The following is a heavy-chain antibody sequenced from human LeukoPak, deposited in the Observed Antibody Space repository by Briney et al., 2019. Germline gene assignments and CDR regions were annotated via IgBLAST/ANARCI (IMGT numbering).Heavy chain of an antibody. CDR1: GYISTTYW. CDR2: IYPGDSDT. Sequence: GESLKISCKGSGYISTTYWIGWVRQMPGKGLEWMGIIYPGDSDTRYSPSFQGQVTISADKSVSTAYLQWSSLKASDTAMYYCARRIYVGGSGSFDYWGQGTLVTVSS. J-gene: IGHJ4*02. V-gene: IGHV5-51*01. CDR3: ARRIYVGGSGSFDY. D-gene: IGHD1-26*01.